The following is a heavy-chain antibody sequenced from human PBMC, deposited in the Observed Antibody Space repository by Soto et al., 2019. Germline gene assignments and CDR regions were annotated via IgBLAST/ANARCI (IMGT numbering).Heavy chain of an antibody. CDR3: ARTAMVTSGPYYYGMDV. D-gene: IGHD5-18*01. CDR2: IYPGDSDT. J-gene: IGHJ6*02. Sequence: PGESLKVSCKGSGYSFTSYLIGWVRQMPGKGLEWMGIIYPGDSDTRYSPSFQGQVTISADKSISTAYLQWSSLKASDTAMYYCARTAMVTSGPYYYGMDVWGQGTTVTVSS. V-gene: IGHV5-51*01. CDR1: GYSFTSYL.